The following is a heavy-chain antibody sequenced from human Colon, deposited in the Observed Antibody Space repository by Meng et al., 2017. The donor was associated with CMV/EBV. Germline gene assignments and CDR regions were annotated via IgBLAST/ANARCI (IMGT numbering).Heavy chain of an antibody. Sequence: SEILSPTCTVSGDSLRSHYWSWIRQSPGKGLEWMGYVYYSGSATYSDSLRSRITIAVDMPKNQVSLNLRSVTAADTAMYFCARGIGHASNNSHDFWGQGTLVTVSS. CDR1: GDSLRSHY. J-gene: IGHJ4*02. CDR3: ARGIGHASNNSHDF. V-gene: IGHV4-59*11. D-gene: IGHD1-1*01. CDR2: VYYSGSA.